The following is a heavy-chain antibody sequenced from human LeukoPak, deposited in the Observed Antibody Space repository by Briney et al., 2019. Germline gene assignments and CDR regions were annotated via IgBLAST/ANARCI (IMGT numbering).Heavy chain of an antibody. Sequence: GASVKVSCKASGYTFTSYDINWVRQATGQGLEWMGWMSPNSGNTGYAQKFQGRVTMTRSTSMGTAYMELSSLRSEDTAVYYCARGPPNWGYDYWGQGTLVTVSS. CDR2: MSPNSGNT. J-gene: IGHJ4*02. D-gene: IGHD7-27*01. CDR3: ARGPPNWGYDY. V-gene: IGHV1-8*01. CDR1: GYTFTSYD.